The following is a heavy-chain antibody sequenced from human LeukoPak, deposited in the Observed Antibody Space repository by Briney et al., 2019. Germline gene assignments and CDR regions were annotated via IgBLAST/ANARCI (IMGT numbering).Heavy chain of an antibody. CDR3: ARHYYDGSSYYHLDY. D-gene: IGHD3-22*01. Sequence: NPSETLSLTCTASGGSISGYYWSCIRQPPGKGLEWIGYIYYSGSTNRNPSLKSRVAISIDTSKNQFSLSLSSVTAADTAVYYCARHYYDGSSYYHLDYWGQGTLVTVSS. CDR2: IYYSGST. CDR1: GGSISGYY. V-gene: IGHV4-59*08. J-gene: IGHJ4*02.